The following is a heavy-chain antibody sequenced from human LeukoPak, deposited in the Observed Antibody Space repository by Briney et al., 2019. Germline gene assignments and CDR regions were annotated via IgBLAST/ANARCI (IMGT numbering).Heavy chain of an antibody. CDR1: GGSISSSSYY. CDR2: IYYSGHT. J-gene: IGHJ4*01. Sequence: SETLSLTCTVSGGSISSSSYYWGWIRQPPEKGLEWIGSIYYSGHTYYNPSLKSRVTISVATSKNQFSLKMSSVTAADTAVYYCATFITASAGWSYWGHGTLVTVSS. V-gene: IGHV4-39*01. D-gene: IGHD6-13*01. CDR3: ATFITASAGWSY.